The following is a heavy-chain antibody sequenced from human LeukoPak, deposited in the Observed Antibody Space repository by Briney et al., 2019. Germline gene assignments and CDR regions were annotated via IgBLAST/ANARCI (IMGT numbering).Heavy chain of an antibody. CDR2: IYPADSDT. CDR1: RYTFTNYW. J-gene: IGHJ4*02. V-gene: IGHV5-51*01. Sequence: GESLKISCKGSRYTFTNYWIAWVRQMPGKGLEWMGIIYPADSDTRYSPSFQGQVTISADRSINTVYLQWSSLKASDTAMYYCAIRAYYDTRGYYYFDYWAQGTLVTVSS. CDR3: AIRAYYDTRGYYYFDY. D-gene: IGHD3-22*01.